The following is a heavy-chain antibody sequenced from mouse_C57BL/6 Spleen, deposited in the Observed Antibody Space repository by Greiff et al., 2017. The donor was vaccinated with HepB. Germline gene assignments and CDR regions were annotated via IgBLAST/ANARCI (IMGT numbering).Heavy chain of an antibody. CDR3: AKGIYYYGSTNPYYFDY. V-gene: IGHV1-66*01. CDR2: IYPGSGNT. CDR1: GYSFTSYY. Sequence: VQLQQSGPELVKPGASVKISCKASGYSFTSYYIHWVKQRPGQGLEWIGWIYPGSGNTKYNEKFKGKATLTADTSSSTAYMQLSSLTSEDYAVYYCAKGIYYYGSTNPYYFDYWGQGTTLTVSS. D-gene: IGHD1-1*01. J-gene: IGHJ2*01.